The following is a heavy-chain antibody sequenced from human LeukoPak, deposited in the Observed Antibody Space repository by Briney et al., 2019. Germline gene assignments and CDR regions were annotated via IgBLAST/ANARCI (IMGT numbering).Heavy chain of an antibody. Sequence: PSETLSLTCTVSGGSISSGGYYWSWIRQHPGKGLEWIGYIYYSGSTYYNPSLKSRVTISVDTSKNQFSLKLSSVTAADTAVYYCARGRGPTTLYPMVRYHSRWFDPWGQGTLVTVSS. CDR3: ARGRGPTTLYPMVRYHSRWFDP. V-gene: IGHV4-31*03. J-gene: IGHJ5*02. CDR1: GGSISSGGYY. CDR2: IYYSGST. D-gene: IGHD3-10*01.